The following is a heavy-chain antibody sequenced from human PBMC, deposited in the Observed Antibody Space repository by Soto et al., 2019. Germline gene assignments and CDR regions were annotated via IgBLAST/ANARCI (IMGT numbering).Heavy chain of an antibody. D-gene: IGHD6-6*01. CDR2: IYSGGST. CDR3: ARDSRLGSSSSYGMDV. Sequence: GESLKISCAASGFTVSSNYMSWVRQAPGKGLEWVSVIYSGGSTYYADSVKGRFTISRDNSKNTLYLQMNSLRAEDTAVYYCARDSRLGSSSSYGMDVWGQGTTVTVSS. CDR1: GFTVSSNY. V-gene: IGHV3-53*01. J-gene: IGHJ6*02.